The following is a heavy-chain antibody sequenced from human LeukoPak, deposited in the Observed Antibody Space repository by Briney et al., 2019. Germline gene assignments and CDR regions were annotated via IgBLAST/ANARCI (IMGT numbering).Heavy chain of an antibody. Sequence: GGSLRLSCAASGFTFSSYWMSWVRQAPGKGLEWVANIKQDGSEKYYVDSVKGRFTISRDNSKNTVYLQMNSLRVDDTAVYYCAKDRQRGSYFRNYYYYMDVWGKGTTVTVSS. CDR2: IKQDGSEK. J-gene: IGHJ6*03. CDR1: GFTFSSYW. V-gene: IGHV3-7*03. CDR3: AKDRQRGSYFRNYYYYMDV. D-gene: IGHD1-26*01.